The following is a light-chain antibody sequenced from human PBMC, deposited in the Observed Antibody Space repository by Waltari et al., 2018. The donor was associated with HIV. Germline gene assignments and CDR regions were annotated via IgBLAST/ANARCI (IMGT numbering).Light chain of an antibody. Sequence: EIVMTQSPATLSVSPGDRATLPCRASQSVSSNLAWYQQKPGQAPRLLIYGASTRATGIPARFSGSGSGTEFTLTISRLQSEDFAVYYCQQYKNWPPNTFGQGTKLDIK. CDR2: GAS. J-gene: IGKJ2*01. V-gene: IGKV3-15*01. CDR3: QQYKNWPPNT. CDR1: QSVSSN.